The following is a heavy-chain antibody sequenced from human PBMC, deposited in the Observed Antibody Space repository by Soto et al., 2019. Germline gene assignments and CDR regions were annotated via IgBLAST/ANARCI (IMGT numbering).Heavy chain of an antibody. CDR1: ELICSSHW. J-gene: IGHJ6*02. CDR3: AKCGSGCYYSV. V-gene: IGHV3-7*03. D-gene: IGHD3-10*01. CDR2: INQDGSAK. Sequence: GGSLTLSGVAPELICSSHWISCVPQAPGKGPEGVASINQDGSAKKYGKSVEGRFTISRDNDKNSLYLQMNNLSADDTAVYYCAKCGSGCYYSVWGQGATVTVSS.